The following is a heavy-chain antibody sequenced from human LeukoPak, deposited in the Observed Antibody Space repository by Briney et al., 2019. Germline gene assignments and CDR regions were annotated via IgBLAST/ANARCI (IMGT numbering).Heavy chain of an antibody. J-gene: IGHJ4*02. D-gene: IGHD4-23*01. Sequence: GGSLRLSCAASEFAFSTYNMNWVRQAPGKGLEWVSYISTGSSTTYYADSMKGRFTISRDNVESSLYLQMNSLRDEDTAVYYCARVAAGYSVNYFDYWGQGTLVTVSS. CDR3: ARVAAGYSVNYFDY. CDR1: EFAFSTYN. V-gene: IGHV3-48*02. CDR2: ISTGSSTT.